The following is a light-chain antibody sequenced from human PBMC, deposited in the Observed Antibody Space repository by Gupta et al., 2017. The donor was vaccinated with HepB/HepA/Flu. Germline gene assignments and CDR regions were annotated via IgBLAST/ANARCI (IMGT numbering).Light chain of an antibody. CDR2: SNN. J-gene: IGLJ3*02. V-gene: IGLV1-44*01. CDR1: SSNIGRNT. CDR3: ATWDDSLNGWV. Sequence: QSVLPQPPSASGPPGPRVTISCAGSSSNIGRNTVIWFQQLPGTAPKLLVYSNNQRPSGVPDRFSGSKSATSASLAISGLQSEDEADYYCATWDDSLNGWVFGGGTKLTVL.